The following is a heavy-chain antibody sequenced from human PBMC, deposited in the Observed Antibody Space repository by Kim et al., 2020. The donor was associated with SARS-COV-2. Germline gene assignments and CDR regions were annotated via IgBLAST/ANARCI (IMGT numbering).Heavy chain of an antibody. CDR1: GYSFTSYW. V-gene: IGHV5-51*01. J-gene: IGHJ5*02. D-gene: IGHD6-6*01. Sequence: GESLKISCKGSGYSFTSYWIGWVRQMPGKGLEWMGIIYPGDSDTRYSPSFQGQVTISADKSISTAYLQWSSLKASDTAMYYCSRRGGGAARRSNWFDPWGQGTLVTVSA. CDR3: SRRGGGAARRSNWFDP. CDR2: IYPGDSDT.